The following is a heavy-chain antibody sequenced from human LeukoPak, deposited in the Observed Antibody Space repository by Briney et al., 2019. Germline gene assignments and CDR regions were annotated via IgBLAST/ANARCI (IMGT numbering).Heavy chain of an antibody. J-gene: IGHJ3*02. CDR2: IYHSGST. CDR3: ARVGGMTTINNAAFDI. CDR1: GGSIDSYY. Sequence: SETLSLTCTVSGGSIDSYYWNWIRQPPGKGLEWIGYIYHSGSTNYNPSLKSRVTISLDTSKNQFSLKLTSVTAADTAIYYCARVGGMTTINNAAFDIWGQGTMVTVSS. D-gene: IGHD5-24*01. V-gene: IGHV4-59*01.